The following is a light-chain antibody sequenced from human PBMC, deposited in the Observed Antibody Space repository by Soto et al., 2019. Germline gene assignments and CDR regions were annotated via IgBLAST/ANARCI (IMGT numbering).Light chain of an antibody. Sequence: QSALTQPPSASGSLGQSVTISCTGTSRDVGGYNYVSWYQQHPGKAPKLMIYEVSKRPSGVPDRFSGSKSGSTASLTVSGLQAEDAADYYCYSYAGGNNVFGTGTKVTVL. J-gene: IGLJ1*01. CDR1: SRDVGGYNY. CDR3: YSYAGGNNV. CDR2: EVS. V-gene: IGLV2-8*01.